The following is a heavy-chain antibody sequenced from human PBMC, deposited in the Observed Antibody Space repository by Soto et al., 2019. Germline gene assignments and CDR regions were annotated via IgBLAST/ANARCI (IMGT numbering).Heavy chain of an antibody. V-gene: IGHV1-69*13. Sequence: SVKVSCKASGGTFSDYAISWVRQAPGQGLEWVGGIIPFFGTPNYAQKFRGRVTITADESTNTAYMELSSLGSEDTALYYCERDVVDYMAVVAFYYYGMDGWGQGTTVTVSS. CDR2: IIPFFGTP. D-gene: IGHD6-19*01. J-gene: IGHJ6*02. CDR1: GGTFSDYA. CDR3: ERDVVDYMAVVAFYYYGMDG.